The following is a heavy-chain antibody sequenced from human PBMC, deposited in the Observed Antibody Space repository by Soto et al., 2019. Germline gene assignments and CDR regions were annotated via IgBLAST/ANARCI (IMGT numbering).Heavy chain of an antibody. V-gene: IGHV3-11*05. CDR2: ISSSRSYT. J-gene: IGHJ3*02. Sequence: QVQLVESGGGLVKPGGSLRLSCAASGFTFSDYYMNWIRQAPGKGLEWVSYISSSRSYTNYADSVKGRFTISRDNGKNSLYLPMNSLRAKDTAVYYCARVAYDAFDIWGQGTMVTVSS. CDR1: GFTFSDYY. CDR3: ARVAYDAFDI. D-gene: IGHD3-16*01.